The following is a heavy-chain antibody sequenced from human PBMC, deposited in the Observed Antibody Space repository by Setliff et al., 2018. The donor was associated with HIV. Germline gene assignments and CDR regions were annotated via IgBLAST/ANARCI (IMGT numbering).Heavy chain of an antibody. J-gene: IGHJ4*02. CDR1: GGSISSSSYY. V-gene: IGHV4-39*01. CDR3: TRAQIAAPRPFDY. CDR2: VNHKGVA. Sequence: PSETLSLTCTVSGGSISSSSYYWTWIRQSPGRGLEWIGEVNHKGVANYSPSLMRRATISADTSKNQFSLRLSSVTAADTALYFCTRAQIAAPRPFDYWGQGTLVTVSS. D-gene: IGHD2-21*01.